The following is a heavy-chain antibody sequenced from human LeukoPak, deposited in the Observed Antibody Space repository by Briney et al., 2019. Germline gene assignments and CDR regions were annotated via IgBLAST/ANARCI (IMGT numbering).Heavy chain of an antibody. J-gene: IGHJ4*02. V-gene: IGHV3-48*02. CDR1: GFTFSTYS. CDR2: ISTGSSTK. D-gene: IGHD3-22*01. CDR3: ARGVYYDSSGLI. Sequence: PGGSLRLSCAASGFTFSTYSMNWVRQAPGGGLEWISYISTGSSTKYYADSVKGRFTISRDNARNSLYLQMNSLRDEDTAVYYCARGVYYDSSGLIWGQGTLVTVSS.